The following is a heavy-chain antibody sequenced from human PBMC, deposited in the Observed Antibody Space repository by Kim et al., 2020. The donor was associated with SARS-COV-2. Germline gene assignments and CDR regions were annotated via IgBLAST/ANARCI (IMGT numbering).Heavy chain of an antibody. CDR3: ARQPMVQGVNAFDI. CDR1: GGSISSSSYY. V-gene: IGHV4-39*01. D-gene: IGHD3-10*01. Sequence: SETLSLTCTVSGGSISSSSYYWGWIRQPPGKGLEWIGSIYYSGSTYYNPSLKSRVTISVDTSKNQFSLKLSSVTAADTAVYYCARQPMVQGVNAFDIWGQGTMVTVSS. CDR2: IYYSGST. J-gene: IGHJ3*02.